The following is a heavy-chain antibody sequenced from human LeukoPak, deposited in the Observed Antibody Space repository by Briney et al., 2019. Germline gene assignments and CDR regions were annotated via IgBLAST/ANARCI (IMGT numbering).Heavy chain of an antibody. D-gene: IGHD3-22*01. CDR3: ARGPTVDYFEGSGYYYFDY. Sequence: SETLSPTCAVYGGSFSGYYWTWIRHPPGKGLEWIVEINHSGSTNYNPSLKSRVTISVDTSKNQFSLKLSSVTAADTAVYHCARGPTVDYFEGSGYYYFDYWGQGTLVTVSS. V-gene: IGHV4-34*01. J-gene: IGHJ4*02. CDR1: GGSFSGYY. CDR2: INHSGST.